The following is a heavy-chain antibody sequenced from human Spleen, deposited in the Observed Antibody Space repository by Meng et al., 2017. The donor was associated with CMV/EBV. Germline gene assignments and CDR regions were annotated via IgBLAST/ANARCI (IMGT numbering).Heavy chain of an antibody. Sequence: ASVQVSCKASGYTFTNYVISWVRQAPGQGLEWMGWISAYTGDTNYAQKLQGRVMMTTDTSITTAYMELRSLRSDDTAVYYCARDRLAAGGGTGYWGQGTLVTVSS. CDR3: ARDRLAAGGGTGY. CDR1: GYTFTNYV. D-gene: IGHD6-13*01. V-gene: IGHV1-18*01. CDR2: ISAYTGDT. J-gene: IGHJ4*02.